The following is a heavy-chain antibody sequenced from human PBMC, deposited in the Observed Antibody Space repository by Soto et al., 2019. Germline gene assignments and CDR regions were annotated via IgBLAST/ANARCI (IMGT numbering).Heavy chain of an antibody. CDR3: SHRLPRGSGLLYFDF. J-gene: IGHJ4*02. D-gene: IGHD2-21*01. CDR2: IYGDDNR. CDR1: GFSLTTNEVG. V-gene: IGHV2-5*02. Sequence: SGPTLVNPTQTLTLTCSFSGFSLTTNEVGVGWIRQPPGKALEWLAVIYGDDNRLYNPSLKNRVTIMKDTSKNHVVLIMTYMDPMDTGTYYCSHRLPRGSGLLYFDFWGQGIVVTVSS.